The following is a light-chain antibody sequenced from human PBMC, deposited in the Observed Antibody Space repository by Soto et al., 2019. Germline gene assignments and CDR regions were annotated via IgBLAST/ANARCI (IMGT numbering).Light chain of an antibody. CDR2: GNS. CDR3: QSYDNSLSGVV. CDR1: SSNIGAGFD. J-gene: IGLJ2*01. Sequence: QPVLTQPPSVSGAPGQRVTIPCTGTSSNIGAGFDVHWYQHLPGTAPKLLIYGNSNRPSGVPDRFSGSKSGTSASLAITGLQAEDEADYYCQSYDNSLSGVVFGGGTQLTVL. V-gene: IGLV1-40*01.